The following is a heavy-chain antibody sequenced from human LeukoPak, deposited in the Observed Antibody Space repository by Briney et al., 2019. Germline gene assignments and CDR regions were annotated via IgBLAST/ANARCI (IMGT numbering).Heavy chain of an antibody. CDR3: ARGPGNGYSFDY. J-gene: IGHJ4*02. Sequence: SETLSLTCAVYGGFISGYYWTWIRQPPGKGLEWIGEINHSGSTNYNPSLKSRVTISVDTSKHQFSLKLSSVTAADTAVYYCARGPGNGYSFDYWGQGTLVTVSS. CDR2: INHSGST. V-gene: IGHV4-34*01. D-gene: IGHD5-24*01. CDR1: GGFISGYY.